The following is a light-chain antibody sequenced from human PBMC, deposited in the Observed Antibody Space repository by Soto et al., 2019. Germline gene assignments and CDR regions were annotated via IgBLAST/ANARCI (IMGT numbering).Light chain of an antibody. V-gene: IGLV2-14*01. CDR3: SSYTSSSTLVV. Sequence: QSVLTQPASVSGSPGQSITISCTGTSSDVGGYNYVSWYQQHPGKAPKLMIYDVSNRPSGVSNRFSGSKSGNTASLTISGLQAEDEADYYCSSYTSSSTLVVFGGRPNVTVL. CDR1: SSDVGGYNY. CDR2: DVS. J-gene: IGLJ2*01.